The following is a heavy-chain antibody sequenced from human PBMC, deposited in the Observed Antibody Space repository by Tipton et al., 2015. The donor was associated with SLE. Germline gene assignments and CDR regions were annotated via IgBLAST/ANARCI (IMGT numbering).Heavy chain of an antibody. J-gene: IGHJ4*02. CDR1: GFSVSSGYY. CDR2: ISSSSSYI. Sequence: LSLTCSVSGFSVSSGYYWGWIRQPPGKGLEWVSSISSSSSYIYYADSVKGRFTISRDNAKNSLYLQMNSLRAEDTAVYYCARDSPRGGFDYWGQGTLVTVSS. CDR3: ARDSPRGGFDY. V-gene: IGHV3-11*06. D-gene: IGHD3-10*01.